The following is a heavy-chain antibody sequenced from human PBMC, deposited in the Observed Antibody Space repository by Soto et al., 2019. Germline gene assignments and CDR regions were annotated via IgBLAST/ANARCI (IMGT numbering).Heavy chain of an antibody. J-gene: IGHJ6*02. V-gene: IGHV3-30-3*01. CDR1: GFTFSSYA. CDR2: ISYDGSNK. Sequence: GGSLRLSCAASGFTFSSYAMHWVRQAPGKGLKWVAVISYDGSNKYYADSVKGRFTISRDNSKNTLYLQMNSLRAEDTAVYYCAGNDRYSSSWYYYYYGMDVWGQGTTVTAP. CDR3: AGNDRYSSSWYYYYYGMDV. D-gene: IGHD6-13*01.